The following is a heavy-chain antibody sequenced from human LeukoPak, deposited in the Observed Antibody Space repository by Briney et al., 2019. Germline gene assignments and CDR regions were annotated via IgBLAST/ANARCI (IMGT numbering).Heavy chain of an antibody. CDR2: IYYSGST. J-gene: IGHJ5*02. CDR1: GGSISSSSYY. V-gene: IGHV4-39*07. D-gene: IGHD6-6*01. CDR3: ARDMEYSSSSLGWFDP. Sequence: SETLSLTCTVSGGSISSSSYYWGWIRQPPGKGLEWIGSIYYSGSTYYNPSLKSRVTISVDTSKNQFSLKLSSVTAADTAVYYCARDMEYSSSSLGWFDPWGQGTLVTVSS.